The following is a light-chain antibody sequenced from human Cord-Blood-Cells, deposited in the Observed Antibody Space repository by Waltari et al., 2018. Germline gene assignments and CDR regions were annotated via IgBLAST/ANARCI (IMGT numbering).Light chain of an antibody. Sequence: QSALTQPASVSGSPGQSITIPCPGPSSAVGSYNLVPWYQQHPGKAPKLMLYEVSKRPSGVSNRFSGSKSGNTASLTISGLQAEDEADYYCCSYAGSSTFVVFGGGTKLTVL. CDR1: SSAVGSYNL. V-gene: IGLV2-23*02. J-gene: IGLJ2*01. CDR3: CSYAGSSTFVV. CDR2: EVS.